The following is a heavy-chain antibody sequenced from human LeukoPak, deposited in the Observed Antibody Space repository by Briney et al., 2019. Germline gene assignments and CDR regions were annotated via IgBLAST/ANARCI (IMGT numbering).Heavy chain of an antibody. CDR3: VTQPYSSGAYYFDY. CDR2: IFYTGSS. CDR1: GGSLSGYY. D-gene: IGHD3-22*01. J-gene: IGHJ4*02. V-gene: IGHV4-59*08. Sequence: SETLSLTCIVSGGSLSGYYWSWIRQPPGKGLEWIGYIFYTGSSKYNPSLKSRVTMSVDTSKNQFSLNLSSVTAADTAVYYCVTQPYSSGAYYFDYWGQVTLVTVSS.